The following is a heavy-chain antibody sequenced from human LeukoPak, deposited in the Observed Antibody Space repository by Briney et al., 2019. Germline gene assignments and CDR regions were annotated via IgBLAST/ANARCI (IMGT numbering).Heavy chain of an antibody. CDR1: GGSISSYY. V-gene: IGHV4-59*01. CDR2: IYYSGST. Sequence: PSETLSLTCTVSGGSISSYYWSWIRQPPGKGLEWIGYIYYSGSTNYNPSLKSRVTISVDTSKNQFSLKLSSVTAADTAVYYCARGTYYDYVWGSYPLDYWGQGTLVTVSS. J-gene: IGHJ4*02. D-gene: IGHD3-16*02. CDR3: ARGTYYDYVWGSYPLDY.